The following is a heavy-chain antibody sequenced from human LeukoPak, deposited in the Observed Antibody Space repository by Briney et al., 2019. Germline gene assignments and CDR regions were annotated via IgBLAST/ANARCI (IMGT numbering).Heavy chain of an antibody. V-gene: IGHV1-8*01. CDR1: GYTFTSYD. CDR3: ARGRGHILGYCSSTSCYRPGYYYYMDV. CDR2: MNPNSGNT. Sequence: GASVKVSCKASGYTFTSYDINWVRQATGQGLEWMGWMNPNSGNTGYAQKFQGRVTMTRNTSISTAYMELSSLRSEDTAVYYCARGRGHILGYCSSTSCYRPGYYYYMDVWGKGTTVTVSS. J-gene: IGHJ6*03. D-gene: IGHD2-2*01.